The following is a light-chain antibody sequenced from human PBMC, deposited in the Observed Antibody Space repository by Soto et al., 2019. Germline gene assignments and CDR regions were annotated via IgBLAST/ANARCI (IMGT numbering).Light chain of an antibody. CDR1: SSDLGGYNY. J-gene: IGLJ2*01. Sequence: QSVLTQPASVSGSPGQSITISCSGTSSDLGGYNYVSWYQQHPGKAPKLMIYEVSLRPSGVPDRFSGSKSGNTASLTVSGLQAEDEADYYCSSYAGSNNLIFGGGTKLTVL. V-gene: IGLV2-8*01. CDR3: SSYAGSNNLI. CDR2: EVS.